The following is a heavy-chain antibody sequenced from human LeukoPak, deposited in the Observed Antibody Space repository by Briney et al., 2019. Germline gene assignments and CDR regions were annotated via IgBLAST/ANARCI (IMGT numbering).Heavy chain of an antibody. CDR2: INHSGST. CDR3: ARGFGYGYP. Sequence: SETLSLTCAVYGGSFSGYYWSWIRQPPGKGLEWIGEINHSGSTNYNPSLKSRVTISVNTSKNQFSLKLSSVTAADTAVYYCARGFGYGYPWGQGTLVTVSS. D-gene: IGHD5-18*01. J-gene: IGHJ5*02. CDR1: GGSFSGYY. V-gene: IGHV4-34*01.